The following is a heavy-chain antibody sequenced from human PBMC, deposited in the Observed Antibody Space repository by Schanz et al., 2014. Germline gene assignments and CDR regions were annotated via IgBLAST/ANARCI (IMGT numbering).Heavy chain of an antibody. CDR2: INPNSGGT. CDR3: ARDGHSSIWDSYYFYGLDV. V-gene: IGHV1-2*06. J-gene: IGHJ6*02. D-gene: IGHD6-13*01. CDR1: GHPFTAYY. Sequence: QVQLVQSGAEVKKPGASVKVSCKASGHPFTAYYMHWVRQAPGQGLEWMGRINPNSGGTNYAENFQGMVTMTRDTSTSTVYMELSRLTSDDTALYYCARDGHSSIWDSYYFYGLDVWGQGTTVTVSS.